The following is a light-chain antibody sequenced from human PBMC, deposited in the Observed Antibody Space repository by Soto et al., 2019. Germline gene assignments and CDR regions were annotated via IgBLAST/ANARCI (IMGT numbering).Light chain of an antibody. J-gene: IGKJ1*01. CDR1: QSVSNNY. V-gene: IGKV3-20*01. CDR2: GAS. Sequence: IVLTQSPGTLSLSPGGRATLSCRASQSVSNNYLAWYQQKPGQAHRLLIYGASSRATGIPDRVSGSGSGTDFTLTISGLEPEDFAVYFRQQYEGSTRTFGQGTKVDIX. CDR3: QQYEGSTRT.